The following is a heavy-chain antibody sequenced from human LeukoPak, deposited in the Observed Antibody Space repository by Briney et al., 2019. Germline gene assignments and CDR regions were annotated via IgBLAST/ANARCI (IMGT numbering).Heavy chain of an antibody. CDR2: INPSGGST. J-gene: IGHJ4*02. CDR1: GYTFNSYY. CDR3: ASTGSGSYYVLDY. D-gene: IGHD3-10*01. Sequence: ASVNVSCKASGYTFNSYYMHWVRQAPGQGLEWMGIINPSGGSTSYAQKFQGRVTMTRDMSTSTVYMELSSLRSEDTAVYYCASTGSGSYYVLDYWGQGTLVTVSS. V-gene: IGHV1-46*02.